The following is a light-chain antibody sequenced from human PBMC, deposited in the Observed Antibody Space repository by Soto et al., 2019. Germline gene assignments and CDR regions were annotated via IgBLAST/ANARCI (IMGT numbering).Light chain of an antibody. V-gene: IGLV1-40*01. Sequence: QSVLTQPPSVSGAPGQRVTISCTGSSSIIGAGYDVHWYQQLPGTAPKLLIYGNSNRPSGVPDRFSGSKSGTSASLAITGLQAEDEADYYCQSYDGSLSGWVFGGGTKLTVL. CDR1: SSIIGAGYD. CDR3: QSYDGSLSGWV. CDR2: GNS. J-gene: IGLJ3*02.